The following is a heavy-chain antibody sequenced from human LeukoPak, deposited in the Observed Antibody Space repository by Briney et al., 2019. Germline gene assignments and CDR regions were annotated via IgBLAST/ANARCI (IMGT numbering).Heavy chain of an antibody. V-gene: IGHV4-61*01. J-gene: IGHJ5*02. Sequence: SETLSLTCTVSGGSVSSGSYYWSWIRQPPGKGLEWIGYIYYSGSTNYNPSLKSRVTISVDTSKNQFPLKLSSVTAADTAVYYCATFGGWFDPWGQGTLVTVSS. CDR2: IYYSGST. CDR1: GGSVSSGSYY. D-gene: IGHD3-10*01. CDR3: ATFGGWFDP.